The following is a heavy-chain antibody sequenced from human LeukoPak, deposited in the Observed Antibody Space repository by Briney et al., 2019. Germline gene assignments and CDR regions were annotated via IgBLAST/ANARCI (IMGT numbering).Heavy chain of an antibody. CDR1: GFVFSDYA. J-gene: IGHJ3*02. Sequence: PGGSLRLSCAASGFVFSDYAINWVRQAPGKGLEWVGCVRSKAYEETIHYAASVKGRFTISRDDSKTIAYLQMNSLKIEDTAVYYCSREIYDSSAYDYVGEAFDIWGQGTMVTVSS. CDR2: VRSKAYEETI. D-gene: IGHD3-22*01. CDR3: SREIYDSSAYDYVGEAFDI. V-gene: IGHV3-49*04.